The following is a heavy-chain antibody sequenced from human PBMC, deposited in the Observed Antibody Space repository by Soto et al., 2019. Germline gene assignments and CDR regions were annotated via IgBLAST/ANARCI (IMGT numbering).Heavy chain of an antibody. CDR1: GGTFSNYV. CDR3: ARDLAKGGGSAGFDY. Sequence: QVQLVQSGAEVKKPGSSVKVSCKASGGTFSNYVVNWVRQAPGQGLEWMGRIIPISGAANYAQKFQGRVTMTWDTSISTAYMALTRLRSDDTAVYYCARDLAKGGGSAGFDYWGQGTLVTVSS. D-gene: IGHD1-26*01. CDR2: IIPISGAA. J-gene: IGHJ4*02. V-gene: IGHV1-69*06.